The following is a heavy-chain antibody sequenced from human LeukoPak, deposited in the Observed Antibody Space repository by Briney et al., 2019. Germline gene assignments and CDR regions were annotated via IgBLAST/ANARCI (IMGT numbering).Heavy chain of an antibody. Sequence: SVKVSCKASGGTFSSYAISWVRQAPGQGLEWMGRIIPILGIANYAQKFQGRVTITADKSTSTAYMELSSLRSEDTAVYYCARLPDCSSTSCPPVDDFQHWGPGTLVTVSS. D-gene: IGHD2-2*01. J-gene: IGHJ1*01. CDR3: ARLPDCSSTSCPPVDDFQH. CDR2: IIPILGIA. CDR1: GGTFSSYA. V-gene: IGHV1-69*04.